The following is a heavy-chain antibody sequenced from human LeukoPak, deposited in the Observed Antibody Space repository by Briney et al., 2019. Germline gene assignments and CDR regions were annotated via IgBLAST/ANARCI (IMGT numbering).Heavy chain of an antibody. CDR1: GGSINNYY. CDR2: IYSSGRT. Sequence: SETLSLTCTVSGGSINNYYWTWIRQPPGRGLEWIGYIYSSGRTNYNPSLKSRVTISIDTSKNHFSLKLNSVTAADTAVYYCARASDMIDWGQGILVTVSS. J-gene: IGHJ4*02. V-gene: IGHV4-59*01. CDR3: ARASDMID. D-gene: IGHD3-22*01.